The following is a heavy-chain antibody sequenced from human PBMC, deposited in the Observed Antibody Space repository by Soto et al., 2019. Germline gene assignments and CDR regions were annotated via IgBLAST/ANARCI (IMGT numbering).Heavy chain of an antibody. CDR2: INHSGST. CDR3: ARAWYSRPGSPFDY. Sequence: SETLSLTCAVYGGSFSGYYWSWIRQPPGKGLEWIGEINHSGSTNYNPSLKSRVTISVDTSKNQFSLKLSSVTAADTAVYYCARAWYSRPGSPFDYWGQGTLVTVSS. CDR1: GGSFSGYY. D-gene: IGHD6-13*01. V-gene: IGHV4-34*01. J-gene: IGHJ4*02.